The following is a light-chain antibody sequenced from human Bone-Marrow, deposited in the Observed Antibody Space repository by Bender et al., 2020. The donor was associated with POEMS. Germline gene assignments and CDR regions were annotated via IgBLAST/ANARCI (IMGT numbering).Light chain of an antibody. CDR2: SSH. J-gene: IGLJ3*02. CDR3: ATWDNSLNGV. Sequence: QSVLTQPPSASGTPGQRVTISCSGGSSNIGAHAVNWYQHLPGTAPKLLIYSSHRRPSEVPDRFSGSRSGTSASLAISGLQSEDEADYYCATWDNSLNGVFGGGTNLTVL. V-gene: IGLV1-44*01. CDR1: SSNIGAHA.